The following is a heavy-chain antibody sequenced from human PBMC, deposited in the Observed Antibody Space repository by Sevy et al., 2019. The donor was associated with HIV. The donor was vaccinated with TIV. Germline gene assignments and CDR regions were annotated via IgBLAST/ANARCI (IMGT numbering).Heavy chain of an antibody. CDR2: ISWDGGST. D-gene: IGHD2-8*01. CDR1: GFTFDDHA. J-gene: IGHJ6*02. V-gene: IGHV3-43D*03. CDR3: AKAREGCTVMASYVMDV. Sequence: AGSLRLSCAASGFTFDDHAMHWVRQAPGKGLEWVSLISWDGGSTYYADSVKGRFTISRDNRKNSLYLQMNSLRAEDTALYYCAKAREGCTVMASYVMDVWGQGTTVTVSS.